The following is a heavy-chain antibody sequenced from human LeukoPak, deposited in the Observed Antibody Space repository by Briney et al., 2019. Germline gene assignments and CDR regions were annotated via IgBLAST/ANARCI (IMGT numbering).Heavy chain of an antibody. D-gene: IGHD1-26*01. CDR1: GGSISSYY. Sequence: SETLSLTCTVSGGSISSYYWSWIRQHPGKGLEWIGYIYYSGSTNYNPSLKSRVTISVDTSKNQFSLKLSSVTAADTAVYYCASEGGRVGALDYWGQGTLVTVSS. CDR2: IYYSGST. CDR3: ASEGGRVGALDY. J-gene: IGHJ4*02. V-gene: IGHV4-59*08.